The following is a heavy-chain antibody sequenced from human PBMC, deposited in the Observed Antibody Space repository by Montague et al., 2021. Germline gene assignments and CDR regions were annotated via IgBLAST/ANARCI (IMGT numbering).Heavy chain of an antibody. V-gene: IGHV3-9*01. J-gene: IGHJ4*02. CDR2: INGNSINI. CDR3: VKDTRDYYPDF. D-gene: IGHD3-3*01. CDR1: GFLFNNYV. Sequence: SLRLSCAASGFLFNNYVMNWVRQAPGKGLGWVSGINGNSINIDYADSVKGRFTISRDNAKNSLYLQMNSLRAEDTAFYYCVKDTRDYYPDFWGQGILVTVSS.